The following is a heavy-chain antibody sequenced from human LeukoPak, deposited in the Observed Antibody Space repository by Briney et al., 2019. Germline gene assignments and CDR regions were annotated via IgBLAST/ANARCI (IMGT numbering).Heavy chain of an antibody. D-gene: IGHD4-17*01. J-gene: IGHJ4*02. CDR3: ARDRGVTTPFDY. V-gene: IGHV4-4*07. CDR2: IYTNGNT. Sequence: SETLSLTCTVSGGSISSYYWSWIRQPAGKGLEWIARIYTNGNTNYNPSLKSRVIMSVDTSKNQFSLKLSSVTAADTAVYYCARDRGVTTPFDYWGQGTLVTVSS. CDR1: GGSISSYY.